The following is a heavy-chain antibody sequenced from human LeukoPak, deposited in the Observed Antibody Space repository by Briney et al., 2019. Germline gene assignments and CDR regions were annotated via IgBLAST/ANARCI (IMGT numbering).Heavy chain of an antibody. D-gene: IGHD3-10*01. CDR3: ARDKELLWFGEFYYYYYMDV. CDR1: GYTFTSYG. V-gene: IGHV1-2*02. J-gene: IGHJ6*03. CDR2: MNPNSGGT. Sequence: ASVKVSCKASGYTFTSYGISWVRQATGQGLEWMGWMNPNSGGTNYAQKFQGRVTMTRDTSISTAYMELSRLRSDDTAVYYCARDKELLWFGEFYYYYYMDVWGKGTTVTVSS.